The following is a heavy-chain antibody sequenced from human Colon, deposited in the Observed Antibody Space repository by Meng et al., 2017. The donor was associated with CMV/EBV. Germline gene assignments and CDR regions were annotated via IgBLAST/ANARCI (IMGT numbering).Heavy chain of an antibody. D-gene: IGHD1-26*01. J-gene: IGHJ4*02. CDR3: ARDSPLLADFDY. CDR2: INHSGST. CDR1: GGSFSGYY. Sequence: SETLSLTCAVYGGSFSGYYWSWIRQPPGKGLEWIGEINHSGSTNYNPSLKSRVTISVDTSKNQFSLKLSSVTAADTAVYYCARDSPLLADFDYWGQGALVTVSS. V-gene: IGHV4-34*01.